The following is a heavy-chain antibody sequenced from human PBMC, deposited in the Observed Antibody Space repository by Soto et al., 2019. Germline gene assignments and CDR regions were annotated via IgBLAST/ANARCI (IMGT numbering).Heavy chain of an antibody. CDR3: ARGPILPGATSWLDP. Sequence: QVQLVQSGAEVKTPGSSVEVSCKASGGIFSSFSITWVRQVPGHGLEWMGGIIPMTGTPNYAEKFQGRLTLTAGASTSTAYLVLSSLKSEDTAVYYCARGPILPGATSWLDPWGQGTVVIVSS. CDR1: GGIFSSFS. CDR2: IIPMTGTP. J-gene: IGHJ5*02. D-gene: IGHD1-26*01. V-gene: IGHV1-69*01.